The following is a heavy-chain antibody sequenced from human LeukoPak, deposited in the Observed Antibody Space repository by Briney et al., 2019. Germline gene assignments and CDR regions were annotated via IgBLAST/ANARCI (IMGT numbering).Heavy chain of an antibody. D-gene: IGHD3-3*02. V-gene: IGHV1-69*04. J-gene: IGHJ6*02. CDR2: IIPILGIA. CDR3: ARGVLAHYGMDV. Sequence: SVKVSCKASGGTFSSYAISWVRQAPGPGLEWMGRIIPILGIANYAQKFQGRVTITADKSTSTAYMELSSLRSEDTAVYYCARGVLAHYGMDVWGQGTTVTVSS. CDR1: GGTFSSYA.